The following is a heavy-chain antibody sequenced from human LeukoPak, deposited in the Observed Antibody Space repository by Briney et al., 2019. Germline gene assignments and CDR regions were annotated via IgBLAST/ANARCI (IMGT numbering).Heavy chain of an antibody. CDR1: GFTFSSYA. CDR2: IMPGGHI. Sequence: GGSLRLSCAASGFTFSSYAMNWVRQPPGKGLEWVSFIMPGGHIDYTDSVKGRFTISRDSFKNTLSLQMNSLRVDDSAVYYCARGNSATTTFDFWGQGTLVTVSS. V-gene: IGHV3-23*01. J-gene: IGHJ4*02. CDR3: ARGNSATTTFDF. D-gene: IGHD4-17*01.